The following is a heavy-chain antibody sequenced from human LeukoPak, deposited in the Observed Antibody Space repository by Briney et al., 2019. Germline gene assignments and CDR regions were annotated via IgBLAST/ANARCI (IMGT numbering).Heavy chain of an antibody. CDR1: GGTFSSYA. V-gene: IGHV1-69*05. D-gene: IGHD3-22*01. CDR2: IIPIFGTA. Sequence: SVKVSCKASGGTFSSYAISWVRQAPGQGLEWMGGIIPIFGTANYAQKFQGRVTITTDESTSTAYMELSSLRSEDTAVYYCAREGRWRYDSSGYYYSYWGQGTLVTVPS. J-gene: IGHJ4*02. CDR3: AREGRWRYDSSGYYYSY.